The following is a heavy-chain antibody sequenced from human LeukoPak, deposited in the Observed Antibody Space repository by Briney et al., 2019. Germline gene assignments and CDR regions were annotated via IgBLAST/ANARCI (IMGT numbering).Heavy chain of an antibody. CDR3: ARVGVRGYRERGEGAYWFDP. CDR1: GGTFSSYA. J-gene: IGHJ5*02. Sequence: ASVKVSCKASGGTFSSYAIGWVRQAPGQGLEWMGGISPTLGIENYAQQFQGRVTITADKSTSTAYMELSSLRSEDTAVYYCARVGVRGYRERGEGAYWFDPWGQGTLVTVSS. CDR2: ISPTLGIE. V-gene: IGHV1-69*04. D-gene: IGHD5-12*01.